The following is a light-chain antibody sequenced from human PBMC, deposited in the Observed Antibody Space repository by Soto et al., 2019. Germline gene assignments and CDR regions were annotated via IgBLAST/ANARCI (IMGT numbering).Light chain of an antibody. CDR1: SGHNSYA. CDR2: LNSDGSH. CDR3: QTCSTDMRV. J-gene: IGLJ3*02. V-gene: IGLV4-69*01. Sequence: QSVLTQPPSASASLGASVKLTCTLSSGHNSYAIAWHQQQPEKGPRYLMKLNSDGSHSKGDGIPDRFSGSSTGAERYLTISTLQSQDEADYYCQTCSTDMRVVGGGTKLTVL.